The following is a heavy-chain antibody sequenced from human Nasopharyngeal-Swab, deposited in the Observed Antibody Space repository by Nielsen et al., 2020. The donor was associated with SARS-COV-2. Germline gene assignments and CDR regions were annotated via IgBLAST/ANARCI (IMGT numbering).Heavy chain of an antibody. Sequence: LSLTCAASGFTFSSYSMNWVRQAPGKGLEWVSSISSSSSYIYYADSVKGRFTISRDNAKNSLYLQMNSLRAEDTAVYYCARVARRYSGYETLGSFDYWGQGTLVTVSS. CDR3: ARVARRYSGYETLGSFDY. V-gene: IGHV3-21*01. CDR2: ISSSSSYI. D-gene: IGHD5-12*01. CDR1: GFTFSSYS. J-gene: IGHJ4*02.